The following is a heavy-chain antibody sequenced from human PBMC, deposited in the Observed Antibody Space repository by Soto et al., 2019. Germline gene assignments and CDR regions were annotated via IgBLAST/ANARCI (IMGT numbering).Heavy chain of an antibody. D-gene: IGHD4-17*01. Sequence: GGSLRLSCAASGFTFRTYSLNWVRQAPGTGLEWLSYISSGGSTIYYADSVKGRFTISRDNAKNSLYLQMNRLRVEDTAVYFCARDVYGEDAFGLWGQGTMVTVSS. CDR1: GFTFRTYS. CDR3: ARDVYGEDAFGL. CDR2: ISSGGSTI. J-gene: IGHJ3*01. V-gene: IGHV3-48*01.